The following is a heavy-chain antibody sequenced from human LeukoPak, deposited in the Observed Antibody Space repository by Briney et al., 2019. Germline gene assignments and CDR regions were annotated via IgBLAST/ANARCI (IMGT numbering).Heavy chain of an antibody. CDR1: GGTFSSYA. CDR3: ARDQGYCSSTSCMAFDY. J-gene: IGHJ4*02. V-gene: IGHV1-2*02. D-gene: IGHD2-2*01. Sequence: ASVKVSCKASGGTFSSYAISWVRQAPGQGLEWMGWINPNSGGTNYAQKFQGRVTMTRDTSISTAYMELSRLRSDDTAVYYCARDQGYCSSTSCMAFDYWGQGTLVTVSS. CDR2: INPNSGGT.